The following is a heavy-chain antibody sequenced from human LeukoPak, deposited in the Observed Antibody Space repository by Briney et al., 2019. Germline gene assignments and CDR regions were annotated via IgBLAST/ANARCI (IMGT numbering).Heavy chain of an antibody. V-gene: IGHV3-23*01. CDR1: GFTLSSYS. J-gene: IGHJ4*02. CDR2: ISGSGDNT. D-gene: IGHD3-22*01. Sequence: GGSLRLSCAASGFTLSSYSMSWVRQAPGKGLEWVSGISGSGDNTYYADSVKGRFTISRDNSKNTLYVQVNSLGTEDTAAYYCAKGSYYDSSGSFYFDYWGQGTLVTVSS. CDR3: AKGSYYDSSGSFYFDY.